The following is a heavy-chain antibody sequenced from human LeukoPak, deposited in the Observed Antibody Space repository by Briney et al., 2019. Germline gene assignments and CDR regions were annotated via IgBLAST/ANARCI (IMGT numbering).Heavy chain of an antibody. J-gene: IGHJ1*01. Sequence: ASVKVSCKASGYIFTTYAMHWVRQAPGQSLEWMGWINAGNGNTKYLQRFQGRVTITRDTSANIAYMEPSSLRSEDTAVYYCATTVSAGTYRYFQHWGQGTLVTVSS. CDR2: INAGNGNT. CDR3: ATTVSAGTYRYFQH. CDR1: GYIFTTYA. D-gene: IGHD6-13*01. V-gene: IGHV1-3*01.